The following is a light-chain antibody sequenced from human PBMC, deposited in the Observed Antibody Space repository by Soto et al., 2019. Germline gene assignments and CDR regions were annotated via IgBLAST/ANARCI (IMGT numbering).Light chain of an antibody. CDR1: RSVSSN. Sequence: EIVMTQSPATLSVSPGERATLSCRASRSVSSNLAWYQQKPGQAPRLLMYGASTRATGIPARFSGSGSGTEFTLTISSLQSEAFAVYYCQQYNNWPPYTFGQGTKLEIK. J-gene: IGKJ2*01. V-gene: IGKV3-15*01. CDR3: QQYNNWPPYT. CDR2: GAS.